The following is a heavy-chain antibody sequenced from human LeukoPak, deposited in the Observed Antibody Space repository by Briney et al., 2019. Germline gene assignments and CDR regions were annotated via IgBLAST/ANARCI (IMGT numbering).Heavy chain of an antibody. CDR2: VNNEGTGT. CDR3: ARGGPDHAFDI. V-gene: IGHV3-74*01. J-gene: IGHJ3*02. Sequence: GGSLRLSCAASGFSFSSFGMYWVRQVPGKGLVYVSRVNNEGTGTTYADSVKGRFTISRDNAKNTVYLQMNSLRDEDTAVYYCARGGPDHAFDIWGQGTMVTVSS. D-gene: IGHD1-14*01. CDR1: GFSFSSFG.